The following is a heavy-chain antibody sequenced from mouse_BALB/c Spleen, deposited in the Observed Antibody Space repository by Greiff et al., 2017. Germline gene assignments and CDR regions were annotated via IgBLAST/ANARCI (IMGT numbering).Heavy chain of an antibody. Sequence: VKLVESGPGLVAPSQSLSITCTVSGFSLTDYGVSWIRQPPGKGLEWLGVIWGGGSTYYNSALKSRLSISKDNSKSQVFLKMNSLQTDDTAMYYCAKLIYYDYDGFAYWGQGTLVTVSA. CDR2: IWGGGST. CDR1: GFSLTDYG. J-gene: IGHJ3*01. CDR3: AKLIYYDYDGFAY. V-gene: IGHV2-6-5*01. D-gene: IGHD2-4*01.